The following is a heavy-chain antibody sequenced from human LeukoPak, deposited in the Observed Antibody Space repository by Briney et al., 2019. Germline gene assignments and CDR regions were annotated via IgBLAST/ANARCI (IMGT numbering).Heavy chain of an antibody. Sequence: GGSLRLSCAASGFTFDDYAMHWVRQAPGKGLEWVSGISWNSGSIGYADSVKGRFTISRDNSKNSLYLQMNSLRTEDTALYYCAEDIGDEGGYFDYWGQGTLVTVSS. J-gene: IGHJ4*02. CDR3: AEDIGDEGGYFDY. V-gene: IGHV3-9*01. CDR1: GFTFDDYA. CDR2: ISWNSGSI. D-gene: IGHD3-10*01.